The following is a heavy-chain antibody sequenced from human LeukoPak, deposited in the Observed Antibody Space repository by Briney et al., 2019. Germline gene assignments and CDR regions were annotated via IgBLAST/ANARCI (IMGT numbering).Heavy chain of an antibody. J-gene: IGHJ4*02. D-gene: IGHD3/OR15-3a*01. CDR1: GGSISGYY. CDR3: ARATWTNFYFDY. V-gene: IGHV4-59*08. Sequence: PSEALSLTCTVSGGSISGYYWGWIRQPPGKGLEWIGYVYDSGSTNYSPSHRSRVTISVDTSKNQFSLKVSSVTAADTALYYCARATWTNFYFDYWGQGALVTVSS. CDR2: VYDSGST.